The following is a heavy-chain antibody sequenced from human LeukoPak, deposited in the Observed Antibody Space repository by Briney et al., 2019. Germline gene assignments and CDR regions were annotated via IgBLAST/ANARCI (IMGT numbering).Heavy chain of an antibody. CDR1: GFTFSAYY. Sequence: PGGSLRLSCVASGFTFSAYYISWIRQAPGQGLEWVSYIRLTGDTIYHAASVEGRFTISRDNAKTSLYLQMNSLRAEDTAVYYCARGHYGLDVWGQGTTVTVSS. CDR2: IRLTGDTI. J-gene: IGHJ6*02. CDR3: ARGHYGLDV. V-gene: IGHV3-11*01.